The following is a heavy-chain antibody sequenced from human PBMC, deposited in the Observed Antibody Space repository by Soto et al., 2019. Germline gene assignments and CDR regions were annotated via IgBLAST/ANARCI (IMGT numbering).Heavy chain of an antibody. D-gene: IGHD3-10*01. CDR2: INADNGNT. J-gene: IGHJ4*02. CDR3: ARDGSGYYGSGSYPD. CDR1: GYTFTAFA. Sequence: QVQLVQSGTEVRKPGASVRVSCKASGYTFTAFAMHWVRQGPGQRPEWMGWINADNGNTRYSQKFQGRVTFTRDTSANTAYLELSSLESDDTAVYYCARDGSGYYGSGSYPDWGQGTLVTVSS. V-gene: IGHV1-3*01.